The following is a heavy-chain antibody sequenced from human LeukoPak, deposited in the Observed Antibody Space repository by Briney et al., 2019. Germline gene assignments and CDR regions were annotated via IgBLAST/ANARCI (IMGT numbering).Heavy chain of an antibody. CDR2: INHSGST. D-gene: IGHD3-22*01. CDR3: ARLTYYYDSSGYTSNAFDI. Sequence: SETLSLTCAVYGGSFSGYYWSWIRQPPGKGLEWIGEINHSGSTNYNPSLKSRVTISVDTSKNQFSLKLSSVTAADTAVYYCARLTYYYDSSGYTSNAFDIWGQGTMVTVSS. V-gene: IGHV4-34*01. J-gene: IGHJ3*02. CDR1: GGSFSGYY.